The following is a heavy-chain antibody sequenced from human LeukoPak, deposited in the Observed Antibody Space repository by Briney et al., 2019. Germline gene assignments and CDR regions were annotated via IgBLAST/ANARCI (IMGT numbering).Heavy chain of an antibody. V-gene: IGHV3-15*01. Sequence: GGSLRLSCAASGFTFSNAWMSWVRQAPGKGLEWVGRIKSKTDGGTTDYAAPVKGRFTISRDDSKNTLYLQMNSLKTEDTAVYYCTTGPGGGWYYFDYWGQGTLVTVSS. CDR1: GFTFSNAW. CDR3: TTGPGGGWYYFDY. CDR2: IKSKTDGGTT. D-gene: IGHD6-19*01. J-gene: IGHJ4*02.